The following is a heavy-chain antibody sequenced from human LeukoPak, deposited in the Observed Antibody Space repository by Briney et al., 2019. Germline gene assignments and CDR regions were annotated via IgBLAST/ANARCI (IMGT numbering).Heavy chain of an antibody. J-gene: IGHJ4*02. CDR2: IYYTGNT. D-gene: IGHD3/OR15-3a*01. Sequence: SETLSLTCAVYGGSFSGYYWSWIRQPPGMGLEWIGSIYYTGNTYYNASLKSQVSISIDTSKNQFSLKLTSVTAADTVVYYCARQTGSGLFILPGGQGTLVTVSS. V-gene: IGHV4-34*01. CDR1: GGSFSGYY. CDR3: ARQTGSGLFILP.